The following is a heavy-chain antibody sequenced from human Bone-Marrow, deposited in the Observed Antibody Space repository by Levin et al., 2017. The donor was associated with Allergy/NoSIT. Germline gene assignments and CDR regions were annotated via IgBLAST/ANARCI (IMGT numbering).Heavy chain of an antibody. V-gene: IGHV4-59*01. CDR1: GGSISGYY. CDR3: ARMIIAAAGPGSFDY. Sequence: SETLSLTCTVSGGSISGYYWSWIRQPPGKGLEWIGYIYYSGSTKYNPSLESRVTMSVDTSKNQFSLKLNSVTAADMAVYYCARMIIAAAGPGSFDYWGQGTLVTVSS. J-gene: IGHJ4*02. D-gene: IGHD6-13*01. CDR2: IYYSGST.